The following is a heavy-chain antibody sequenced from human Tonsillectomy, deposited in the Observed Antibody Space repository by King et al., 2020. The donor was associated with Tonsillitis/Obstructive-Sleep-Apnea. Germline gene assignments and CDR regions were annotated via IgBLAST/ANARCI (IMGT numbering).Heavy chain of an antibody. J-gene: IGHJ6*03. Sequence: QLQESGPGLVKPSETLSLTCTVSGGSISSYYWSWIRQPPGKGLEWIGYIYYSGSTNYNPSLKSRVTISVDTSKNQFSLKLSSVTAADTAVYYCASLERGGNYYNYMDVWGKGTTVTVSS. V-gene: IGHV4-59*01. CDR3: ASLERGGNYYNYMDV. CDR2: IYYSGST. CDR1: GGSISSYY. D-gene: IGHD2-15*01.